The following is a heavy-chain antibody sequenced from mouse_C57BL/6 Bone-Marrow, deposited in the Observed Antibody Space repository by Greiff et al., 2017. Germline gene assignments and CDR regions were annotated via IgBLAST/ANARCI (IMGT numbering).Heavy chain of an antibody. CDR2: IYPRSGNT. V-gene: IGHV1-81*01. Sequence: QVHVKQSGAELARPGASVKLSCKASGYTFTSYGISWVKQRPGQGLEWIGEIYPRSGNTYYNEKFKGKATLTADKSSSTAYMELRSLTSEDSAVYFCARRLYYGYDDYWGQGTTLTVSS. D-gene: IGHD2-2*01. J-gene: IGHJ2*01. CDR1: GYTFTSYG. CDR3: ARRLYYGYDDY.